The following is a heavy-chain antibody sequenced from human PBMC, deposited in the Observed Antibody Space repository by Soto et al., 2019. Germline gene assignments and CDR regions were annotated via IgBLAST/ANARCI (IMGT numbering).Heavy chain of an antibody. CDR1: GGSISSGDYY. J-gene: IGHJ4*02. D-gene: IGHD3-22*01. CDR3: ARGGVGYYDSSGEFDY. V-gene: IGHV4-30-4*01. CDR2: IYYSGST. Sequence: QVQLQESGPGLVKPSQTLSLTCTVSGGSISSGDYYWSWIRQPPGKGLEWIGYIYYSGSTYYNPSLKSRVTISVDTSKNQCSLKLSSVTAADTAVYYCARGGVGYYDSSGEFDYWGQGTLVTVSS.